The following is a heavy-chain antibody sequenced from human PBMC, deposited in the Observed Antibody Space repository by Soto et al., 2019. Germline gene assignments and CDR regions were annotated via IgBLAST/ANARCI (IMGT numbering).Heavy chain of an antibody. V-gene: IGHV1-18*01. CDR2: ISAYNGNT. J-gene: IGHJ3*02. Sequence: ASVKVSCKASGYTFTSYGISWVRQAPGQGLEWMGWISAYNGNTNYAQKLQGRVTMTTDTSTSTAYMELRSLRSDDTAVYYCARIKRITMLAVVYDAFDISGQGTMVTLPS. D-gene: IGHD3-22*01. CDR1: GYTFTSYG. CDR3: ARIKRITMLAVVYDAFDI.